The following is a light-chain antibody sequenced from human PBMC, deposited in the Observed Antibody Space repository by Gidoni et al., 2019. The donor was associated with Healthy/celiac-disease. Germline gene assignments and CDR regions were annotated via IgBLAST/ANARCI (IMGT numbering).Light chain of an antibody. J-gene: IGKJ1*01. CDR1: QSLLHSNGYNY. V-gene: IGKV2-28*01. CDR3: MQALQITWT. Sequence: DIVMTQSPLSLPVTPGEPASIPCRSSQSLLHSNGYNYLDWYLQKPGQSPQLLIYLGSNRASGVPDRFSGSGSGTDFTLKISRVEAEDVGVYYCMQALQITWTFGQGTKVEIK. CDR2: LGS.